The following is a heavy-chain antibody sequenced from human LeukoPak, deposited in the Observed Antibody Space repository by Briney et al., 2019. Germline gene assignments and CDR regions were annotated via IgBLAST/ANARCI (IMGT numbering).Heavy chain of an antibody. J-gene: IGHJ5*02. V-gene: IGHV1-2*02. Sequence: ASVKVSCKACGYTFTGYYMHWVRQAPGQGLEWMGWINPNSGGTNNAQRFQGRVTMPRDTSIRTPSMDLSGLRSDDTAVYYCAIVRVAPARQFDPWGQGTLVTVSS. CDR3: AIVRVAPARQFDP. CDR2: INPNSGGT. D-gene: IGHD6-6*01. CDR1: GYTFTGYY.